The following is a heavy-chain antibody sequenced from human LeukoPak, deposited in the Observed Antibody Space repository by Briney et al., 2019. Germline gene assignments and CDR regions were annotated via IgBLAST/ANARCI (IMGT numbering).Heavy chain of an antibody. CDR3: ARAGFPNWFDP. CDR1: GGSLNTYY. J-gene: IGHJ5*02. Sequence: SETLSLTCTVSGGSLNTYYWTWVRQPPGKGLEWIGYISYSGITDYNPSLKSRVTISVDTSKNQFSLRLRSVTAADTAVYYCARAGFPNWFDPWGQGLVVAVSS. D-gene: IGHD2/OR15-2a*01. V-gene: IGHV4-59*01. CDR2: ISYSGIT.